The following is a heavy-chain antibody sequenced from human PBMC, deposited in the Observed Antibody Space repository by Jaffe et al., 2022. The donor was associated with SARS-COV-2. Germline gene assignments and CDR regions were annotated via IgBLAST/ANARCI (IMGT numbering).Heavy chain of an antibody. CDR3: ARGSDYYDSSGYDY. CDR2: ISYDGSNK. D-gene: IGHD3-22*01. CDR1: GFTFSSYA. Sequence: QVQLVESGGGVVQPGRSLRLSCAASGFTFSSYAMHWVRQAPGKGLEWVAVISYDGSNKYYADSVKGRFTISRDNSKNTLYLQMNSLRAEDTAVYYCARGSDYYDSSGYDYWGQGTLVTVSS. J-gene: IGHJ4*02. V-gene: IGHV3-30-3*01.